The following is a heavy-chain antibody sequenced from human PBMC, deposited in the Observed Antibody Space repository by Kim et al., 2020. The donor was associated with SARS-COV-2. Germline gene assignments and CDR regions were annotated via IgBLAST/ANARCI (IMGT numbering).Heavy chain of an antibody. Sequence: SGPTLVNPTQTLTLTCSFSGFSLSTSGLGVGWIRQPPGKALEWLALIYWNDDKRYSPSLKNRLTITKDTSKNQVVLTMTNMDPVDTATYYCAHRRDDLGSGTFFVYYWGPGTPVTLSS. CDR1: GFSLSTSGLG. V-gene: IGHV2-5*01. CDR2: IYWNDDK. J-gene: IGHJ4*02. D-gene: IGHD3-10*01. CDR3: AHRRDDLGSGTFFVYY.